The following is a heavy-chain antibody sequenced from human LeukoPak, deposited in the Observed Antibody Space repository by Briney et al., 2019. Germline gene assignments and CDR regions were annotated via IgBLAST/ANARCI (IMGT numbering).Heavy chain of an antibody. J-gene: IGHJ4*02. CDR3: ARASYYGILGVDY. V-gene: IGHV3-30*01. CDR2: ISYDGSNK. Sequence: GRSLRLSCAASGFTFSSYAMHWVRQAPGKGLEWVAVISYDGSNKYYADSVKGRFTISRDNSKNTLYLQMNSLRAEDTAVYYCARASYYGILGVDYWGQGTLVTVSS. D-gene: IGHD3-9*01. CDR1: GFTFSSYA.